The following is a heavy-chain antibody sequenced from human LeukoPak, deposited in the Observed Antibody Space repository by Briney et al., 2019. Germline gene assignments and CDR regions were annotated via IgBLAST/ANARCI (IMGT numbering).Heavy chain of an antibody. V-gene: IGHV3-7*01. CDR2: IKQDGSEK. J-gene: IGHJ4*02. CDR3: ARAVGDYYGSGPDY. D-gene: IGHD3-10*01. Sequence: GGSLRLSCAASGFTFSSYWMSWVRQAPGKGLEWVANIKQDGSEKYYVDSVKGRFTISRDNSKNTLYLQMNSLRAEDTAVYYCARAVGDYYGSGPDYRGQGTLVTVSS. CDR1: GFTFSSYW.